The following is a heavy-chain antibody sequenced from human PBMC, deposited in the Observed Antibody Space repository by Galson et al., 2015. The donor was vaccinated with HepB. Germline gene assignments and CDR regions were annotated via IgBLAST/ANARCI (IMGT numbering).Heavy chain of an antibody. CDR2: INPSGGST. CDR3: ARVGECSGGSCYPGVY. V-gene: IGHV1-46*03. Sequence: SVKVSCKASGYTFTSYYMHWVRQAPGQGLEWMGIINPSGGSTSYAQKFQGRVTMTRDTSTSTVYMELSSLRSEDTAVYYCARVGECSGGSCYPGVYWGQGTLVTVSS. D-gene: IGHD2-15*01. CDR1: GYTFTSYY. J-gene: IGHJ4*02.